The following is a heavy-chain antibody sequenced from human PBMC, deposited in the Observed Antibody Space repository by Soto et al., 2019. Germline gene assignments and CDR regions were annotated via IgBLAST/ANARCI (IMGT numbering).Heavy chain of an antibody. D-gene: IGHD3-3*01. Sequence: LSLTCTVSGGSISSYYWSWIRQPPGKGLEWIGYIYYSGSTNYNPSLKSRVTISVDTSKNQFSLKLSSVTAADTAVYYCARAPGYDFWSGYIGWFDPWGQGTLVTVSS. CDR1: GGSISSYY. V-gene: IGHV4-59*01. CDR2: IYYSGST. CDR3: ARAPGYDFWSGYIGWFDP. J-gene: IGHJ5*02.